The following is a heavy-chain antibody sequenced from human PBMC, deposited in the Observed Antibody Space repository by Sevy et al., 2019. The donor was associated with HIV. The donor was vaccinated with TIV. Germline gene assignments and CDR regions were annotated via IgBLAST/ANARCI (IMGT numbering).Heavy chain of an antibody. CDR1: GASISSSGYY. CDR2: INYSGIT. V-gene: IGHV4-39*01. J-gene: IGHJ4*02. CDR3: AGPILTYNNGWSYYDH. Sequence: SETLSLTCTVSGASISSSGYYWGWIRQPPGKGLEWIASINYSGITFYNPSLKSRITISADTSKNQFSLDLTSVTAAYTAIYYCAGPILTYNNGWSYYDHWGQGTVVTVSS. D-gene: IGHD6-19*01.